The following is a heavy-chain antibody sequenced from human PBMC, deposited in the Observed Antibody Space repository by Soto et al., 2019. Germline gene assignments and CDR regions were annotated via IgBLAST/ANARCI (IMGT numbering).Heavy chain of an antibody. CDR3: ARAHSSSWYYPYYYYLMDV. CDR1: GGSISSYY. D-gene: IGHD6-13*01. CDR2: IYYSAST. V-gene: IGHV4-59*01. J-gene: IGHJ6*02. Sequence: PSETLSLTCTVSGGSISSYYWSWIRQPPGKGLEWIGYIYYSASTNYNPSLKSRVTISVDTSKNQFSLKLSSVTAADTAVYYCARAHSSSWYYPYYYYLMDVWGQGTTVPVSS.